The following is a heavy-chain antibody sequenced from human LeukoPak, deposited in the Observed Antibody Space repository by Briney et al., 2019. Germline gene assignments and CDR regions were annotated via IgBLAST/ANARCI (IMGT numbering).Heavy chain of an antibody. J-gene: IGHJ5*02. D-gene: IGHD3-10*01. CDR2: INSDGSST. CDR1: GFTFSSYW. Sequence: PGGSLRLSCAASGFTFSSYWMHWVRQAPGKGLVWVSRINSDGSSTSYADSVKGRFTISRDNAKNTLYLQMNSLRAEDTAVYYCAKELFRGEYHRWGQGTLVTVSS. V-gene: IGHV3-74*01. CDR3: AKELFRGEYHR.